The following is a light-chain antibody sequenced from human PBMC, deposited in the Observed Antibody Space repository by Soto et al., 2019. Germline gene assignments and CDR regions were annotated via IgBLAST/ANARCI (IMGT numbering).Light chain of an antibody. J-gene: IGKJ5*01. CDR3: QQRTTWPPIA. CDR2: DTS. Sequence: EVVLTQSPDTLSVSPGERATLSCRTSQTVSNYLAWYQQKSGQAPRLLIYDTSNRAAGIPARFSGSGSGTDFTLTISSLEPEDSAVYYCQQRTTWPPIAFGQGTRLEI. CDR1: QTVSNY. V-gene: IGKV3-11*01.